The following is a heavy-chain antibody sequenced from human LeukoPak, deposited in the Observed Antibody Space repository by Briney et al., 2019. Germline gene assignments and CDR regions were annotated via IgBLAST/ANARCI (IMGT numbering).Heavy chain of an antibody. Sequence: GGSLRLSCAASGFTFSSYSFNWVRQAPGKGLEWVSCISSSTSYIYYADSVRGRFTISRDNAKNSLYLQMNSLRAEDTAVYYCARAPGYYGDPFDYWGQGTLVTVSS. J-gene: IGHJ4*02. CDR1: GFTFSSYS. V-gene: IGHV3-21*01. CDR2: ISSSTSYI. CDR3: ARAPGYYGDPFDY. D-gene: IGHD4-17*01.